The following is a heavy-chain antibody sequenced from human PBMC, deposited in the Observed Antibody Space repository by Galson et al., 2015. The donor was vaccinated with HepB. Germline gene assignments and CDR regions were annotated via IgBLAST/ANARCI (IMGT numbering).Heavy chain of an antibody. V-gene: IGHV3-48*03. J-gene: IGHJ6*02. CDR3: ARGHRSSWYGWGYGMDV. Sequence: SLRLSCAASGFTFSSYEMNWVRQAPGKGLEWVSYISSSGSTIYYADSVKGRFTISRDNAKNSLYLQMNSLRAEDTAVYYCARGHRSSWYGWGYGMDVWGQGTTDTVSS. CDR1: GFTFSSYE. D-gene: IGHD6-13*01. CDR2: ISSSGSTI.